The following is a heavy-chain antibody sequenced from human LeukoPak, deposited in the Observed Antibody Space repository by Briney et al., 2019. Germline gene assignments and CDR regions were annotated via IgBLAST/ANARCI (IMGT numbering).Heavy chain of an antibody. Sequence: ASVKVSCEASGYTFTSYGISWVRQAPGQGLEWMGWISAYNGNTNYAQKLQGRVTMTTDTSTSTAYMELRSLRSEDTAVYYCARNFLPTYYYGTGFDPWGQGTLVTVSS. CDR3: ARNFLPTYYYGTGFDP. CDR1: GYTFTSYG. CDR2: ISAYNGNT. D-gene: IGHD3-10*01. J-gene: IGHJ5*02. V-gene: IGHV1-18*01.